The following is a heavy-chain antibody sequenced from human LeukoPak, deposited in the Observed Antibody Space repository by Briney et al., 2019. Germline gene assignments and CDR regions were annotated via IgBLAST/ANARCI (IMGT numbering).Heavy chain of an antibody. CDR1: GFTFSNFA. CDR3: AKGMNSLYYFDY. Sequence: GGSLRLSCAASGFTFSNFAMSWVRQAPGKGLEWVSTISGRGDSTYYADSVKGRFTISRDDSKNTLSLQMSSLRAEDTAVYYCAKGMNSLYYFDYWGQGTLVTVSS. D-gene: IGHD1/OR15-1a*01. V-gene: IGHV3-23*01. CDR2: ISGRGDST. J-gene: IGHJ4*02.